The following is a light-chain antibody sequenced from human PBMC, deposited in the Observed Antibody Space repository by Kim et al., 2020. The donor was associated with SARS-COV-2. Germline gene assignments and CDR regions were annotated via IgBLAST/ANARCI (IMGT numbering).Light chain of an antibody. Sequence: VSPGQTASLTCSGDELGDKNVCWYQQKPGQSPVVIIYQDTKRSSGIPDRFSGSKSGNTATLTISGTQALDEADYSCQVWDRSTVVFGGGTQLTVL. V-gene: IGLV3-1*01. CDR1: ELGDKN. J-gene: IGLJ2*01. CDR3: QVWDRSTVV. CDR2: QDT.